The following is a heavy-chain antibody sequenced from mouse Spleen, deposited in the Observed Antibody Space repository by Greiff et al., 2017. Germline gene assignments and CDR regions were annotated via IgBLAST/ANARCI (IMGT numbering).Heavy chain of an antibody. CDR2: ISSGGGNT. Sequence: EVQRVESGGGLVKLGGSLKLSCAASGFTFSSYAMSWVRQTPEKRLEWVATISSGGGNTYYPDSVKGRFTISRDNAKNTLYLQMSSLKSEDTAMYYCARHEDYRYDGDWFAYWGQGTLVTVSA. D-gene: IGHD2-14*01. CDR3: ARHEDYRYDGDWFAY. V-gene: IGHV5-9-3*01. CDR1: GFTFSSYA. J-gene: IGHJ3*01.